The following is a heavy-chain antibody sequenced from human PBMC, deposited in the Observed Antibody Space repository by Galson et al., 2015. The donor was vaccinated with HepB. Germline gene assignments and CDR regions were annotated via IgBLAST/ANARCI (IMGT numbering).Heavy chain of an antibody. J-gene: IGHJ4*02. CDR1: GDSVSSNSAA. D-gene: IGHD6-19*01. V-gene: IGHV6-1*01. CDR3: ARGPSGRGAVAQYFDY. Sequence: CAISGDSVSSNSAAWNWIRQSPSRGLEWLGRTYYRSKWYNDYAVSVKSRITINPDTSKNQFSLQLNSVTPEDTAVYYCARGPSGRGAVAQYFDYWGQGTLVTVSS. CDR2: TYYRSKWYN.